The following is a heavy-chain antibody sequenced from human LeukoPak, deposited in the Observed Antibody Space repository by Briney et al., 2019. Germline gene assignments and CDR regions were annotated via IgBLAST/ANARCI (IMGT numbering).Heavy chain of an antibody. CDR3: ARYDSSGYYYYFDY. J-gene: IGHJ4*02. CDR2: IYSGGST. D-gene: IGHD3-22*01. V-gene: IGHV3-53*01. Sequence: PGGSLRLSCAASGFTVSSNCMSWVRQAPGKGLEWVSVIYSGGSTYYADSVKGRFTISRDNSKNTLYLQMNSLRAEDTAVYYCARYDSSGYYYYFDYWGQGTLVTVSS. CDR1: GFTVSSNC.